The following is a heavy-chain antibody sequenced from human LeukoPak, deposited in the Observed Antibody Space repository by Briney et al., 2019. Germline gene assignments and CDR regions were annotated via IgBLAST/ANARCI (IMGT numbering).Heavy chain of an antibody. D-gene: IGHD6-19*01. CDR2: IYYSGST. J-gene: IGHJ4*02. Sequence: SQTLSLTCTVSGGSISSGGYYWSWIRQHPGKGLEWIGYIYYSGSTYYNPSLKSRVTISVDTSKNRFSLKLSSVTAADTAVYYCARVGGAVAGTPFLDYWGQGTLVTVSS. CDR1: GGSISSGGYY. CDR3: ARVGGAVAGTPFLDY. V-gene: IGHV4-31*03.